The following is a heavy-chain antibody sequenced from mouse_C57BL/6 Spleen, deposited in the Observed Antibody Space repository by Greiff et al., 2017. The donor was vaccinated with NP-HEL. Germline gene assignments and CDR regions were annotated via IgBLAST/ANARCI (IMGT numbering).Heavy chain of an antibody. V-gene: IGHV1-76*01. Sequence: QVQLQQSGAELVRPGASVKLSCKASGYTFTDYYINWVKQRPGQGLEWIARIYPGSGNTYYNEKFKGKATLTAEKSSSTAYMQLSSLTSEDSAVYFCARGDSYVEYFDYWGQGTTLTVSS. CDR1: GYTFTDYY. D-gene: IGHD3-3*01. CDR3: ARGDSYVEYFDY. CDR2: IYPGSGNT. J-gene: IGHJ2*01.